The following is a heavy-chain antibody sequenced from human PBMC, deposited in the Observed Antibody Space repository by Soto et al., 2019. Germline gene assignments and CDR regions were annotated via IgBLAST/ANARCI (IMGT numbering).Heavy chain of an antibody. CDR1: GGSISSSNW. V-gene: IGHV4-4*02. J-gene: IGHJ4*02. Sequence: LSLTCAVSGGSISSSNWWSWVRQPPGKGLEWIGEIYHSGSTNYNPSLKSRVTISVDKSKNQFSLKLSSVTAADTAVYYCARVKGRDPRVAMDYGYFDYWGQGTLVTVSS. CDR2: IYHSGST. CDR3: ARVKGRDPRVAMDYGYFDY. D-gene: IGHD4-17*01.